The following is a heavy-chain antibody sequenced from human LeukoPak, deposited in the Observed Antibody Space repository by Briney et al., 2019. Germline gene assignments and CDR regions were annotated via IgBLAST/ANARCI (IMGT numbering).Heavy chain of an antibody. CDR2: ISYSGST. CDR3: AIRGYNYGYYFDY. D-gene: IGHD5-18*01. J-gene: IGHJ4*02. CDR1: GGSINSYY. V-gene: IGHV4-59*12. Sequence: SETLSLTCTVSGGSINSYYWSWIRQPPGKGLDWIGYISYSGSTNYNPSLKSRDTISVGTSKNQFSLKLSSVTAADRAVYYCAIRGYNYGYYFDYWGQGTLVTVSS.